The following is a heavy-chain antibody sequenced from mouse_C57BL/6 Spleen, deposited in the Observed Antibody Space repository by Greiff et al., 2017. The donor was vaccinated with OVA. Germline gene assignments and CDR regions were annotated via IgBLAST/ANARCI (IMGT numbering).Heavy chain of an antibody. CDR1: GYTFTDYY. V-gene: IGHV1-26*01. Sequence: EVKLQQSGPELVKPGASVKISCKASGYTFTDYYMNWVKQSHGKSLEWIGDINPNNGGTSYNQKFKGKATLTVDKSSSTAYMELRSLTSEDSAVYYCARTSSYYFDYWGQGTTLTVSS. CDR2: INPNNGGT. J-gene: IGHJ2*01. D-gene: IGHD4-1*01. CDR3: ARTSSYYFDY.